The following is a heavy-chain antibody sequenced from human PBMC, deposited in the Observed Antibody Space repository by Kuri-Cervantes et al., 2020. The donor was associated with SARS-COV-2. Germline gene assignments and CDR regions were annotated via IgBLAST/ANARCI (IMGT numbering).Heavy chain of an antibody. V-gene: IGHV4-59*01. CDR1: GGSISSYY. CDR2: IYYSGST. D-gene: IGHD5-24*01. Sequence: ESLKISCTVSGGSISSYYWSWIRQPPGKGLEWIGYIYYSGSTKYNPSLKSRVTISVDTSKNQFSLKLSSVTAADTAVYYCARESSRDGYNLGGGYWGQGTLATVSS. CDR3: ARESSRDGYNLGGGY. J-gene: IGHJ4*02.